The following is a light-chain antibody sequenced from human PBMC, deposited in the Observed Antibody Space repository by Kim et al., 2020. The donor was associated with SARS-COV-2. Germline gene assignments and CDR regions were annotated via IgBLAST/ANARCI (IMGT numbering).Light chain of an antibody. CDR2: TAS. Sequence: ASVGERVTITCRASQSISSYLAWYQQKPGKAPKPLIYTASSLESGVPSRFSGSGSGTEFTLIISSLQPDDFATYYCQQYLDYPLTFGGGTKVDIK. CDR1: QSISSY. CDR3: QQYLDYPLT. J-gene: IGKJ4*01. V-gene: IGKV1-5*03.